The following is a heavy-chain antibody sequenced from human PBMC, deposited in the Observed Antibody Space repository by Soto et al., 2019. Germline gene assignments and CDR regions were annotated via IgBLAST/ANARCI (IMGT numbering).Heavy chain of an antibody. CDR1: GGSVSSGSHY. Sequence: TLSLTCTVSGGSVSSGSHYWSWIRQPPGKGLEWIGQIFYSGSTNYNPSLKGRVTISVDTSKNQFSLELSSVTAADTAVYFCARDFCGGDCSDDYYYSAMDVWGQGTTVTVSS. V-gene: IGHV4-61*01. CDR2: IFYSGST. J-gene: IGHJ6*02. CDR3: ARDFCGGDCSDDYYYSAMDV. D-gene: IGHD2-21*02.